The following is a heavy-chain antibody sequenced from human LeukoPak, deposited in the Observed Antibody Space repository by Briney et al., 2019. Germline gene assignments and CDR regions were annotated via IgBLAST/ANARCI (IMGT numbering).Heavy chain of an antibody. Sequence: SETLSLTCTVSGGSISSYYWSWIRQHAGKGLEWIGRIHPSGSTNYNPSLKSRVTLSVDTSKNEFSLKLSSVTAADTAVYYCARGPPPDLDYWGRGTLVTVSS. CDR1: GGSISSYY. V-gene: IGHV4-4*07. J-gene: IGHJ4*02. CDR3: ARGPPPDLDY. CDR2: IHPSGST.